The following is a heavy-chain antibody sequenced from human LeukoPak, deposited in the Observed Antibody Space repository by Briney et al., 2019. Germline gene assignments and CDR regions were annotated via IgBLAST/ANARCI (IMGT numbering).Heavy chain of an antibody. D-gene: IGHD6-13*01. V-gene: IGHV4-39*01. CDR2: IYYTGRT. CDR3: AQSLGSSNWIGNWFDP. Sequence: SETLSLTCTVSGGSISSSSHSWGWIRQPPGKGLEWTGSIYYTGRTYYNPSLKSRVTISVDTSKNQLSLKLGSVTAADTAVYYCAQSLGSSNWIGNWFDPWGQGTLVTVSS. J-gene: IGHJ5*02. CDR1: GGSISSSSHS.